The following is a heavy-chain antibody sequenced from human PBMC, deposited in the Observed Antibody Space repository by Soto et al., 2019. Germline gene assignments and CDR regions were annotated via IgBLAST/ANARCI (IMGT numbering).Heavy chain of an antibody. CDR3: AKDRTDHYNTGGAFDI. V-gene: IGHV3-9*01. CDR1: GFTFDDYA. J-gene: IGHJ3*02. CDR2: ISWNSGNL. Sequence: EVQLVESGGGLVQPGRSLRLSCAASGFTFDDYAMHWVRQAPGKGLEWVSGISWNSGNLGYADSVKGRFTISRDNAKNSLYLQLNSLRAEATALYYCAKDRTDHYNTGGAFDIWGQGTMVTVSS. D-gene: IGHD1-1*01.